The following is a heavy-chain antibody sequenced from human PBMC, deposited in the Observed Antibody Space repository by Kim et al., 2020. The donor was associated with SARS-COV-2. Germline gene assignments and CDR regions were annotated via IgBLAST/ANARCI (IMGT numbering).Heavy chain of an antibody. D-gene: IGHD6-13*01. Sequence: YYADSVKGRLTISRDNSKTTLYLQTGSLRAEDMAVYYCARSIAAAGYFDYWGQGTLVTVSS. CDR3: ARSIAAAGYFDY. V-gene: IGHV3-64*02. J-gene: IGHJ4*02.